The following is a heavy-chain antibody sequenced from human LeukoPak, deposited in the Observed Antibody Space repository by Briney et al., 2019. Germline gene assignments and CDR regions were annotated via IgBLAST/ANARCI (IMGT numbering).Heavy chain of an antibody. CDR2: FYYSGST. Sequence: PSETLSLTCAVYGGSFSGYYWSWIRQPPGKGLEWIGYFYYSGSTNYNPSLKSRVTMSVDTSKNQFSLKLTSVTAADTAVYYCARDPLSSYYYMDVWGKGTTVTVSS. J-gene: IGHJ6*03. CDR1: GGSFSGYY. CDR3: ARDPLSSYYYMDV. V-gene: IGHV4-59*01.